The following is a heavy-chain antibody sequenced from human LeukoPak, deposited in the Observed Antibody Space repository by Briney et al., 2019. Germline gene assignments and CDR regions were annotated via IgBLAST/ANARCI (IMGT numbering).Heavy chain of an antibody. V-gene: IGHV4-34*01. J-gene: IGHJ6*03. CDR3: ARLPRTYVRRKNSYYYYYMDI. CDR1: GGSFSGYY. D-gene: IGHD1-1*01. CDR2: INHSGST. Sequence: SETLSLTCAVYGGSFSGYYWSWIRQPLGKGLEWIGEINHSGSTNYNPSLKSRVTISVDTSKNQFSLKLNSVTAADTAVYYCARLPRTYVRRKNSYYYYYMDIWGEGTTVTVSS.